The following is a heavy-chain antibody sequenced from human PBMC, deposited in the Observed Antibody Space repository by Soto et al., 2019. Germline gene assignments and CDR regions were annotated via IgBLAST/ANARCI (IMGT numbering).Heavy chain of an antibody. V-gene: IGHV4-34*01. CDR1: GGSLSGYE. CDR3: ARRGDYYDSSADANDI. CDR2: INHSGST. D-gene: IGHD3-22*01. Sequence: XTLSLTCAVYGGSLSGYEWTWIRQPPGKGLEWIGEINHSGSTNYNPSLKSRVTISVDTSKNQFSLKLTSVTAADTAVYYCARRGDYYDSSADANDIWGQGKRVTVS. J-gene: IGHJ3*02.